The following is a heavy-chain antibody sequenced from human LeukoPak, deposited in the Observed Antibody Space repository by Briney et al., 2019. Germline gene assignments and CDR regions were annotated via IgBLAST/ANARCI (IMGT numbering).Heavy chain of an antibody. J-gene: IGHJ5*02. CDR1: GGTFSSYA. D-gene: IGHD2-2*01. Sequence: GASVKVSCKASGGTFSSYAISWVRQAPGQGLEWMGGIIPIFGTANYAQKFQGRVTITADESTSTAYMELSSLRSEDTAVYYCARDRPGQYQLNTGFDPWGQGTLVTVSS. CDR2: IIPIFGTA. V-gene: IGHV1-69*13. CDR3: ARDRPGQYQLNTGFDP.